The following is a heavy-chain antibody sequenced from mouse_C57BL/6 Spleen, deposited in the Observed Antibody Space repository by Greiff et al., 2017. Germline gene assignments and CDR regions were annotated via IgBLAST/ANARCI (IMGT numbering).Heavy chain of an antibody. CDR1: GYTFTSYW. CDR3: ARSFITTVALDY. Sequence: QVQLQQSGAELVMPGASVKLSCKASGYTFTSYWMHWVKQRPGQGLEWIGEIDPSDSYTNYNQKFKGKSTLTVDKSSSTAYMQLSSLTSEDSAVYYCARSFITTVALDYWGQGTTLTVSS. D-gene: IGHD1-1*01. CDR2: IDPSDSYT. J-gene: IGHJ2*01. V-gene: IGHV1-69*01.